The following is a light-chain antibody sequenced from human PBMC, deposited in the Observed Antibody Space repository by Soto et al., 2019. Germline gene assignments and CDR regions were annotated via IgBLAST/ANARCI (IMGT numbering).Light chain of an antibody. Sequence: QSALTQPRSVSGSPGKSVTVSCIGTSSDVGDYNSVSWYQQHPGKAPKLMIYDVSKRPSGVPDRFSGSKSGNTASLTISGLQAEDEADYYCCSYVGGYSYVFGTGTKVTVL. CDR1: SSDVGDYNS. CDR2: DVS. CDR3: CSYVGGYSYV. V-gene: IGLV2-11*01. J-gene: IGLJ1*01.